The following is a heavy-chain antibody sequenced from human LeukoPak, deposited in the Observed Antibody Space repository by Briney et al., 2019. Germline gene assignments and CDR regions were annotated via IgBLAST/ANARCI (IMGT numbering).Heavy chain of an antibody. J-gene: IGHJ4*02. CDR2: IYTSGTT. CDR1: GGSISSYY. Sequence: SETLSLTCTVSGGSISSYYWSWIRQPAGKGLEWLGRIYTSGTTHYNPSLKSRVTMSVDTSKNQFSLKLSSVTAADTAVYYCARLSTVTTSFDYWGQGTLVTVSS. V-gene: IGHV4-4*07. D-gene: IGHD4-17*01. CDR3: ARLSTVTTSFDY.